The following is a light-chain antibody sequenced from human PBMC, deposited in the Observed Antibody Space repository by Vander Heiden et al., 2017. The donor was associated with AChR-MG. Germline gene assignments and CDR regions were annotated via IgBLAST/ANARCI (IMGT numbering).Light chain of an antibody. J-gene: IGKJ5*01. V-gene: IGKV1-9*01. CDR1: QVISSSY. CDR3: QQLNSLASIN. CDR2: ATS. Sequence: DIQLTQSPPFLSAYVGDRVTITCRASQVISSSYLAWYQQKPGKAPKLLIYATSTLQNGVPSRFSGSGSGTEFTLAISSLQPEDFASYYWQQLNSLASINVGQGTRLDMK.